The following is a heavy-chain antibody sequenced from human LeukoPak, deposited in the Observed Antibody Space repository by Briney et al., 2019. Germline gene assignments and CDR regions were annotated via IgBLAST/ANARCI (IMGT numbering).Heavy chain of an antibody. CDR2: ISGSGGST. J-gene: IGHJ4*02. CDR3: AKDVGKWESLHFFDY. Sequence: GGSLRLSCKASGFTFSSYAMSWVCQAPGKGLEWVSAISGSGGSTYYADSVKARFTISRDDSRNTLYLQMNSLRGDDTAVYYCAKDVGKWESLHFFDYWGQGTLVTVSS. V-gene: IGHV3-23*01. CDR1: GFTFSSYA. D-gene: IGHD1-26*01.